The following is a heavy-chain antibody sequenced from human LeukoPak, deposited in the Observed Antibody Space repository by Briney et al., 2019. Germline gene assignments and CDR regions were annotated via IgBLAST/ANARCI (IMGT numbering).Heavy chain of an antibody. CDR3: ASRDCSGGSCYQGFDY. CDR2: IIPILGIA. V-gene: IGHV1-69*04. CDR1: GGTFSSYA. Sequence: SVKVSCKASGGTFSSYAISWVRQAPGQGLEWVGRIIPILGIANYAQKFQGRVTITADKSTSTAYMELSSLRSEDTAVYYCASRDCSGGSCYQGFDYWGQGTLVTVSS. D-gene: IGHD2-15*01. J-gene: IGHJ4*02.